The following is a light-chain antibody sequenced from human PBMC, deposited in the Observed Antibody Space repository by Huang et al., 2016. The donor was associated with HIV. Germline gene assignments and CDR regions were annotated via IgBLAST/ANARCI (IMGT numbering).Light chain of an antibody. J-gene: IGKJ1*01. Sequence: EIVMTQSPGTLSVAPGKRATLSCRASQNINTNLAWFQQKPGQAPRLLIYAASTRTADFPARFSGSGSRTEFTLTISSLQSEDIAVYYCQQYNDWPRSFGQGTKVEIK. V-gene: IGKV3-15*01. CDR1: QNINTN. CDR3: QQYNDWPRS. CDR2: AAS.